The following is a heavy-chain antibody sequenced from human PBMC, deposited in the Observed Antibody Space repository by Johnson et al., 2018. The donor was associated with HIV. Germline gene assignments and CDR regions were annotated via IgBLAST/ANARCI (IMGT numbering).Heavy chain of an antibody. V-gene: IGHV3-20*04. D-gene: IGHD1-26*01. CDR2: ITWNGGRT. J-gene: IGHJ3*02. CDR3: AREVVGATRAFDI. CDR1: GFRFDDYG. Sequence: VQLVESGGGVVRPGGSLRLSCEGSGFRFDDYGMSWVRQGPGEGLEWVSGITWNGGRTGYADSVKGRFTISRDNAKNSLYLQMNSLRAEDTALYYCAREVVGATRAFDIWGQGTMVTVSS.